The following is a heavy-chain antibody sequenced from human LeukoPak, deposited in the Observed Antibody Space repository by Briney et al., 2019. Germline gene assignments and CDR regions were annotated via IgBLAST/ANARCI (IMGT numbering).Heavy chain of an antibody. CDR1: GGSMSSNY. D-gene: IGHD1-26*01. Sequence: PSETLPLTCTVSGGSMSSNYWSWIRQPPGKGLEWIGYIYNSGTIYYSGSTNYNPSLLSRVTISVDTSKNQFSLKLRSVTAADTAVYYCARPFSGSYSDAFDLWAKGQWSPSLQ. CDR3: ARPFSGSYSDAFDL. CDR2: IYNSGTIYYSGST. J-gene: IGHJ3*01. V-gene: IGHV4-59*08.